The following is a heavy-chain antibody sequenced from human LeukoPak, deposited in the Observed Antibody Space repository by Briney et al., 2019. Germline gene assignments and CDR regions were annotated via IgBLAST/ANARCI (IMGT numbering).Heavy chain of an antibody. CDR2: IKQDGSEK. D-gene: IGHD6-19*01. V-gene: IGHV3-7*03. J-gene: IGHJ4*02. CDR1: GFTFRSYW. Sequence: AGGSLRLSCEASGFTFRSYWMSWVRQTPGKGLEWVANIKQDGSEKYYVDSVKGRFTISRDNAKNSLYLQMNSLRAEDMALYYCAKATAGYSSGWYDYWGQGTLVTVSS. CDR3: AKATAGYSSGWYDY.